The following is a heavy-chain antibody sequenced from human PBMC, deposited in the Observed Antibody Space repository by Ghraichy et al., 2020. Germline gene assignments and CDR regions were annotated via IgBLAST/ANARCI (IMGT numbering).Heavy chain of an antibody. CDR1: GGSINSGDYY. CDR2: IYYSWIT. CDR3: ARDHCSSTSCHSFDY. Sequence: SETLSLTCTVSGGSINSGDYYWGWIRQPPGKGPEWIGHIYYSWITYYNPSLKSRVIISLDTSKNQFSLKLSSVTAADTAVYYCARDHCSSTSCHSFDYWGQGTLVTVSS. D-gene: IGHD2-2*01. V-gene: IGHV4-30-4*01. J-gene: IGHJ4*02.